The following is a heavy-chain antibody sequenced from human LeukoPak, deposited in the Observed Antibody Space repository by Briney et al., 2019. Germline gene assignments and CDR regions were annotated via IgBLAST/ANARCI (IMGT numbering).Heavy chain of an antibody. D-gene: IGHD3-10*01. CDR2: MNPNSGNT. CDR3: ATSRPKYGPMIRRITMVRGVTNEGDAFDI. J-gene: IGHJ3*02. V-gene: IGHV1-8*03. CDR1: GYTFTYYD. Sequence: GASVKVSCKASGYTFTYYDINWVRQATAQGHEWMGWMNPNSGNTGYAQKFQARVTFTRITSISTAYMELRSLRPEDTAVYYCATSRPKYGPMIRRITMVRGVTNEGDAFDIWGQGTMVTVSS.